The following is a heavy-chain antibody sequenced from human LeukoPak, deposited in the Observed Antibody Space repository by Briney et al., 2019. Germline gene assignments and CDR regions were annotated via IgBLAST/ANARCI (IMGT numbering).Heavy chain of an antibody. CDR1: GFTFSSYS. CDR2: ISSSSSYI. D-gene: IGHD3-22*01. V-gene: IGHV3-21*01. Sequence: PGGSLRLSCAASGFTFSSYSMNWVRQAPGKGLEWVSSISSSSSYIYYADSVKGRFIISRDNAKNSLYLQMNSLRAEDTAVYYCAMSNYYDSSGYYYYYYGMDVRGQGTTVTVSS. CDR3: AMSNYYDSSGYYYYYYGMDV. J-gene: IGHJ6*02.